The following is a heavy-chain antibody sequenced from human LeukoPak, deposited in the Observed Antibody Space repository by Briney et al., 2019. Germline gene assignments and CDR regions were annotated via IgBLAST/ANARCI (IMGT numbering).Heavy chain of an antibody. V-gene: IGHV7-4-1*02. CDR3: ARARSAWASDAFDI. CDR1: GYTFTSYA. Sequence: ASVKVSCKASGYTFTSYAMHWVRQAPGQGLEWMGWINTNTGNPTYAQGFTGRFVFSLDTSVSTAYLQISSLKAEDTAVYHCARARSAWASDAFDIWGQGTMVTVSS. CDR2: INTNTGNP. D-gene: IGHD6-19*01. J-gene: IGHJ3*02.